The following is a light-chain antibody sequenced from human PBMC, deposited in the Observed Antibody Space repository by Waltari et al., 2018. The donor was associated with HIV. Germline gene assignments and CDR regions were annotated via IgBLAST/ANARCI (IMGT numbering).Light chain of an antibody. J-gene: IGLJ3*02. CDR3: AAWDDSLSGHWV. V-gene: IGLV1-47*01. CDR2: RNN. Sequence: SVLTQPPSPSGTPGQRVTIACSGSSSNIGSNFEYWYQQLPGTAPKLLIYRNNQRPSGVPDRFSGSKSGTSASLAISGLRSEDEADYYCAAWDDSLSGHWVFGGGTKVTVL. CDR1: SSNIGSNF.